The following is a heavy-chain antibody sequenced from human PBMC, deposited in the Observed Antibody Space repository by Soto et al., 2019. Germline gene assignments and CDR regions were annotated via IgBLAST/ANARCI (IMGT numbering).Heavy chain of an antibody. CDR1: GYTFTSYG. D-gene: IGHD3-22*01. CDR2: ISAYNGNT. V-gene: IGHV1-18*01. Sequence: QVQLVQSGAEVKKPGASMKVSCKASGYTFTSYGISWVRQAPGQGLEWMGWISAYNGNTNYAQKLQGRVTMTTDTATSTAYMELRSLRSDDTAVYYCARDFITRIVDGDYSGMDVWGQGTTVTVSS. J-gene: IGHJ6*02. CDR3: ARDFITRIVDGDYSGMDV.